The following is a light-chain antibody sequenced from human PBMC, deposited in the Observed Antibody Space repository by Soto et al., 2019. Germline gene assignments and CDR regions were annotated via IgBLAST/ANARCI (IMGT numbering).Light chain of an antibody. CDR3: CSALSNTYVI. CDR2: EGS. V-gene: IGLV2-23*01. Sequence: QSALTQPASVSGSPGQSITISCTGTSSDVGSYHLVSWYQHHPGKAPKLIIFEGSVRPSGVSNRFSGSKSDNTASLTILGLQAEDEADYYCCSALSNTYVIFGGGTKLTVL. CDR1: SSDVGSYHL. J-gene: IGLJ2*01.